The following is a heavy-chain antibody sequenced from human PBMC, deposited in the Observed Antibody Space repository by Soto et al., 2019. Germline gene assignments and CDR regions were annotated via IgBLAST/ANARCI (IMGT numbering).Heavy chain of an antibody. CDR3: ARGGGGSLGTAFDY. CDR1: GFSFSSYW. V-gene: IGHV3-74*01. J-gene: IGHJ4*02. Sequence: EVQLVESGGGLVQPGGSLRLSCAASGFSFSSYWMPWVRQAPGKGLVWVSRINSDGNSPNYAASVKGRFTISRDNAKNTLFLQMDSLRAEDTAVYYCARGGGGSLGTAFDYWGQGTLVTVSS. D-gene: IGHD1-1*01. CDR2: INSDGNSP.